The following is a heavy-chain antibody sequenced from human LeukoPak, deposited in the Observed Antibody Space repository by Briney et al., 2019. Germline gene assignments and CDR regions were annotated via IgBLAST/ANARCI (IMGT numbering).Heavy chain of an antibody. CDR1: GLTFINHA. CDR3: ARTPNRDGYSHIDF. V-gene: IGHV3-23*01. Sequence: GGSLRLSCAASGLTFINHAMAWVRLARGKGLEWVSTLSDSGASTYYADSVKGRFTISRDNSRNTMYLQMDSLRADDTGVYFCARTPNRDGYSHIDFWGQGALVTVSS. CDR2: LSDSGAST. D-gene: IGHD5-24*01. J-gene: IGHJ4*02.